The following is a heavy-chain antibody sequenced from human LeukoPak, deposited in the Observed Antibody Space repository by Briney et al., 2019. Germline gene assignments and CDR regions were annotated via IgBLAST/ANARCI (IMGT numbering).Heavy chain of an antibody. D-gene: IGHD3-16*01. V-gene: IGHV3-30*02. CDR2: IRYDGSII. Sequence: GGSLRLSCAASGFTFDGYGMHWVRQPPGKGLEWVAFIRYDGSIIYYADSVRGRFTISRDNSKDTLYLQMNSLRAEDTAIYYCAENLGSPWYYFDNWGRGTLVTVSS. CDR3: AENLGSPWYYFDN. CDR1: GFTFDGYG. J-gene: IGHJ4*02.